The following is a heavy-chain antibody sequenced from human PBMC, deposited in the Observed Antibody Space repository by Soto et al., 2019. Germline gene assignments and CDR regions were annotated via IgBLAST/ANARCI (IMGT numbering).Heavy chain of an antibody. J-gene: IGHJ3*01. V-gene: IGHV1-18*01. CDR3: ARAFYYYDSSGYYRNPFDF. D-gene: IGHD3-22*01. CDR2: ISAYNGNT. Sequence: ASVKVSCKASGYTFTSYGISWVRQAPGQGLEWMGWISAYNGNTNYAQKLQGRVTMATDTSTSTAYMELRSLRSDDTAVYYCARAFYYYDSSGYYRNPFDFWGQGTMVTVSS. CDR1: GYTFTSYG.